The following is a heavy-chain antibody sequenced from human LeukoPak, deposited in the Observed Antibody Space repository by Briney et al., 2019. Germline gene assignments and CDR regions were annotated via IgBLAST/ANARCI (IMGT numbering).Heavy chain of an antibody. V-gene: IGHV3-23*01. CDR1: GFTFSNYA. CDR3: AKEVGSSGWFPFDY. J-gene: IGHJ4*02. Sequence: RPGGSLRLSCAASGFTFSNYAMSWVRQAPGKGLEWVSAISGSGGSTYYADSVKGRFTISRDNSKNTLYLQMNSLRAEDTAVYYCAKEVGSSGWFPFDYWGQGTLVTVSS. CDR2: ISGSGGST. D-gene: IGHD6-19*01.